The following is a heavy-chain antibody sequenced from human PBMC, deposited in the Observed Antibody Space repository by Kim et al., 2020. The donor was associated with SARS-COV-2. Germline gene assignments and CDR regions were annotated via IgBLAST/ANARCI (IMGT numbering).Heavy chain of an antibody. CDR2: ISSNGGST. Sequence: GGSLRLSCSASGFTFSSYAMHWVRQAPGKGLEYVSAISSNGGSTYYADSVKGRFTISRDNSKNTLYLQMSSLRAEDTAVYYCVTSADYYGSGSYQPGVDYWGQGTLVTVSS. D-gene: IGHD3-10*01. CDR3: VTSADYYGSGSYQPGVDY. J-gene: IGHJ4*02. V-gene: IGHV3-64D*06. CDR1: GFTFSSYA.